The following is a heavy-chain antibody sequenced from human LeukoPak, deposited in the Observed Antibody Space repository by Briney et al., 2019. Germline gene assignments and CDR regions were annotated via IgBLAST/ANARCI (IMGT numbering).Heavy chain of an antibody. CDR3: ARVWFGEYTYPYYYYMDV. Sequence: PSETLSLTCAVYGGSFSGYYWSWIRQPPGKGLEWIGEINHSGSTNYNPSLKSRVTISVDTSKNQFSLKLSSVTAADTAVYYCARVWFGEYTYPYYYYMDVWGKGTTVTVSS. V-gene: IGHV4-34*01. D-gene: IGHD3-10*01. J-gene: IGHJ6*03. CDR1: GGSFSGYY. CDR2: INHSGST.